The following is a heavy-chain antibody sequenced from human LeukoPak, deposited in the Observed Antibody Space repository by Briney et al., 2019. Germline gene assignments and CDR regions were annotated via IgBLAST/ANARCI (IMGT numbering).Heavy chain of an antibody. CDR1: GFTFSDYY. CDR3: ARDPHLFDY. V-gene: IGHV3-11*06. Sequence: GGSLRLSCAVSGFTFSDYYMSWIRQAPGKGLEWVSSISSSSSYIYYADSVKGRFTISRDNAKNSLYLQMNSLRAEDAAVYYCARDPHLFDYWGQGTLVTVSS. D-gene: IGHD3-3*02. J-gene: IGHJ4*02. CDR2: ISSSSSYI.